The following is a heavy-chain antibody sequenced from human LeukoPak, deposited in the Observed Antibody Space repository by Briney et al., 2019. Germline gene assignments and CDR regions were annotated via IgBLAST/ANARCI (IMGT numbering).Heavy chain of an antibody. CDR3: ARSVLDSSSAYYFDY. Sequence: PSETLSLTCTVSGGSISSGDYYWSWIRQPPGKGLEWIGYIYYSGSTYYNPSLKSRVTISVVTSKNQFSLKLSSVTAADTAVYYCARSVLDSSSAYYFDYWGQGTLVTVSS. CDR1: GGSISSGDYY. CDR2: IYYSGST. D-gene: IGHD6-13*01. J-gene: IGHJ4*02. V-gene: IGHV4-30-4*01.